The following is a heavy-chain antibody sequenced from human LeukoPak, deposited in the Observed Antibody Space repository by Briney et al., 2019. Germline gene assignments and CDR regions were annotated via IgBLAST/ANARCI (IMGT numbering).Heavy chain of an antibody. CDR3: GRGGEMATINY. Sequence: ASVKVSCKASGYTFTSYYMHWVRQAPGQGLEWMGWMNPDSANTGFAQKFQGRLTLTRNTSTRAAYMELSSLTSEDTAVYYCGRGGEMATINYWGQGTLVTVSS. CDR1: GYTFTSYY. CDR2: MNPDSANT. D-gene: IGHD5-24*01. V-gene: IGHV1-8*02. J-gene: IGHJ4*02.